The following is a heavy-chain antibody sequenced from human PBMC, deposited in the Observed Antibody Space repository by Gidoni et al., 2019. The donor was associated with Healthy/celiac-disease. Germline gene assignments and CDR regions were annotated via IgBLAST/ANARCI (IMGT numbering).Heavy chain of an antibody. CDR1: GGSFSGYY. D-gene: IGHD3-3*01. Sequence: QVQLQQWGAGLLKPSETLSLTCAVYGGSFSGYYWSWIRQPPGKGLEWIGEINHSGSTNYNPSLKSRVTISVDTSKNQFSLKLSSVTAADTAVYYCASRPWSGYYGYWGQGTLVTVSS. CDR2: INHSGST. V-gene: IGHV4-34*01. CDR3: ASRPWSGYYGY. J-gene: IGHJ4*02.